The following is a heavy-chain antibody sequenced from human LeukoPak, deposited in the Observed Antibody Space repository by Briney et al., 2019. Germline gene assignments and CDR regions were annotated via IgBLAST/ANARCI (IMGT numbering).Heavy chain of an antibody. D-gene: IGHD1-26*01. V-gene: IGHV4-38-2*02. CDR3: ARLTHKGVGAHHDY. CDR1: GYSISSGYY. CDR2: IYHSGST. J-gene: IGHJ4*02. Sequence: SETLSLTCSVSGYSISSGYYWGWIRPSPGKGLEWIGSIYHSGSTYYNPSLKSRVTISVDTSKNQFSLKLSSVTAADTAFYYFARLTHKGVGAHHDYWGQGTLVTVSS.